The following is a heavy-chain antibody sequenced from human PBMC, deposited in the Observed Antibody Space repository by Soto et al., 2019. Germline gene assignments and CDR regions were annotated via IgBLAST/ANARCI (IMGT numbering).Heavy chain of an antibody. J-gene: IGHJ4*02. CDR3: ARHYYDTTGYYFLYYFDY. D-gene: IGHD3-22*01. Sequence: SETLSLTCTVSGGSISSSSYYWGWIRQPPGKGLEWIGSIYYSGSTYYNPSLKSRVTISVDTSKIQFSLNLSSVTAADTAVYYCARHYYDTTGYYFLYYFDYWGQGALVTVSS. V-gene: IGHV4-39*01. CDR1: GGSISSSSYY. CDR2: IYYSGST.